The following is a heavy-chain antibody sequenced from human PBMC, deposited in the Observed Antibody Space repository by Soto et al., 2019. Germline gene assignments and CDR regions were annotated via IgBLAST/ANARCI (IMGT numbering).Heavy chain of an antibody. CDR1: GFTFSSYW. V-gene: IGHV3-7*01. CDR2: RKQDGSEK. CDR3: ARVYPGSGWPYHYYGMDV. D-gene: IGHD6-19*01. Sequence: EVQLVESGGGLVQPGGSLRLSCVASGFTFSSYWMSWFRQAPGKVLEWVANRKQDGSEKYYVDSVKDRFTISRDNAKNSLYLQMNSLRADYSAVYYCARVYPGSGWPYHYYGMDVWGQGTTVTVSS. J-gene: IGHJ6*02.